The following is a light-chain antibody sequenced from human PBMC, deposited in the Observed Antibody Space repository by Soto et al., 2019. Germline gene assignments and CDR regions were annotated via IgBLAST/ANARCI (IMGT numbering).Light chain of an antibody. Sequence: QSVLTQPPSVSGAPGQRVTISCTGSTSNIGTGYDVQWYQQLPGTAPKLLIYGNNNRPSEVPDRFSGSKSGTSASLAITGIQAEDEADYYCQSYDSRLSHVVFGGGTKLTVL. J-gene: IGLJ2*01. CDR2: GNN. CDR3: QSYDSRLSHVV. V-gene: IGLV1-40*01. CDR1: TSNIGTGYD.